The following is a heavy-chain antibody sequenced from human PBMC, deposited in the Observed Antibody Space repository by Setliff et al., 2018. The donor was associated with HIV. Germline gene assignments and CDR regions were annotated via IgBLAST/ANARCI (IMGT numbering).Heavy chain of an antibody. CDR3: LRERNFWSRSPG. Sequence: PGGSLRLSCTASGFTFSRYWMSWVRQAPGKGLEWVANIKQDGSEKYYVDSVKGRFTISRDNAKNSLSLQMNSLRAEDTAVYYCLRERNFWSRSPGWGQGTLVTV. CDR1: GFTFSRYW. J-gene: IGHJ4*02. CDR2: IKQDGSEK. D-gene: IGHD3-3*01. V-gene: IGHV3-7*04.